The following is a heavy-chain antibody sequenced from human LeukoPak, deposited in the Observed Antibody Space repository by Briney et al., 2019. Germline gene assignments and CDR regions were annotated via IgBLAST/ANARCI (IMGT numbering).Heavy chain of an antibody. Sequence: PEGSLRLSCAASGFTFSSYSMNWVRQAPGKGLEWVSSISSSSSYIYYADSVKGQFTISRDNAKNSLYLQMNSLRAEDTAVYYCARDHHRRLYDSQARDTFDIWGQGTMVTVSS. CDR3: ARDHHRRLYDSQARDTFDI. CDR1: GFTFSSYS. V-gene: IGHV3-21*01. D-gene: IGHD3-22*01. J-gene: IGHJ3*02. CDR2: ISSSSSYI.